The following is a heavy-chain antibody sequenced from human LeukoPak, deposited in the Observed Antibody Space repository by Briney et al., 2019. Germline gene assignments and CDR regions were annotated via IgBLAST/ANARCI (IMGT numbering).Heavy chain of an antibody. D-gene: IGHD3-22*01. CDR1: GFPFSRYS. V-gene: IGHV3-21*01. CDR2: ICSSSSYI. CDR3: ARSPQYYYDSSGYYCEH. J-gene: IGHJ4*02. Sequence: GGSLRLSCAASGFPFSRYSMIWVRQAPGKGLEWVSSICSSSSYIYYADSVKGRFTISRDNAKNSLYLQMNSLRAEDTAVYYCARSPQYYYDSSGYYCEHWGQGTLVTVSS.